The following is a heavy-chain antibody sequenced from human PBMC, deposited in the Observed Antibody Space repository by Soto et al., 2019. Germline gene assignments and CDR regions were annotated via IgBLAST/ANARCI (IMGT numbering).Heavy chain of an antibody. Sequence: ASVKVSCKASGGTFSSYAISWVRQAPGQGLEWMGGIIPILGIANYAQKFQGRVTITADKSTSTAYMELSSLRSEDTAVYYCASSNGARRRYYFDYWGQGTLVTVSS. V-gene: IGHV1-69*10. CDR3: ASSNGARRRYYFDY. CDR1: GGTFSSYA. CDR2: IIPILGIA. D-gene: IGHD4-4*01. J-gene: IGHJ4*02.